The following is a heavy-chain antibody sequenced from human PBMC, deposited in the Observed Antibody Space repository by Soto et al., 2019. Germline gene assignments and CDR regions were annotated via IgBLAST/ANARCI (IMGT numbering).Heavy chain of an antibody. CDR2: LTGSGINT. D-gene: IGHD3-9*01. CDR1: GFSFSRYA. J-gene: IGHJ4*02. V-gene: IGHV3-23*01. CDR3: SYDTFGDKDF. Sequence: GGSLRLSCAASGFSFSRYAMSWVRQAPGKGLEWVSALTGSGINTYYADSLKGRFTISRDNAKNTLYLQMNSLGVEDTALYYCSYDTFGDKDFWGQGTPVTVSS.